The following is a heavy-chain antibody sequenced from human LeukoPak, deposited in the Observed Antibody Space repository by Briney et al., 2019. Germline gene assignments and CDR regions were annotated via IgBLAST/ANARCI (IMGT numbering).Heavy chain of an antibody. Sequence: PGGSLRLSCAASGFTFSSYSMNWVRQAPGKGLEWVSSISSSSSYIYYADSVKGRFTISRANAKNSLYLQMNSLRAEDTAVYYCARIHSNYPFDIWGQGTMVTVSS. V-gene: IGHV3-21*01. CDR2: ISSSSSYI. J-gene: IGHJ3*02. CDR3: ARIHSNYPFDI. CDR1: GFTFSSYS. D-gene: IGHD4-11*01.